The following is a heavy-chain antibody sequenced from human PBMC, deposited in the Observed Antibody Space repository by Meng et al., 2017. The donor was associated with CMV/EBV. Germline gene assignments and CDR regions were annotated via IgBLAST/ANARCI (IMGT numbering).Heavy chain of an antibody. CDR3: ARLDGDGGQDY. CDR2: IYYSGST. J-gene: IGHJ4*02. D-gene: IGHD5-24*01. V-gene: IGHV4-39*01. CDR1: GGSISSSSYY. Sequence: GSLRLSCTVSGGSISSSSYYWGWIRQPPGKGLEWIGSIYYSGSTYYNPSLKSRVTISVDTSKNQFSLKLSSVTAADTAVYYCARLDGDGGQDYWDQGTLVTVSS.